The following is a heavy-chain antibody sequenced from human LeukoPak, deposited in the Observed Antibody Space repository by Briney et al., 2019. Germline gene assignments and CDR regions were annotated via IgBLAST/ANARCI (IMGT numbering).Heavy chain of an antibody. CDR3: ARHHDNYYDGRRAFDI. Sequence: GESLKISCKGSGYSFTSYWIGWVRQMPGKGLEWMGIIYPGDSDTRYSPSFQGQVTISADKSISTAYLQWSSLKASDTAMYYCARHHDNYYDGRRAFDIWGQGTMVTVSS. CDR1: GYSFTSYW. J-gene: IGHJ3*02. V-gene: IGHV5-51*01. CDR2: IYPGDSDT. D-gene: IGHD3-22*01.